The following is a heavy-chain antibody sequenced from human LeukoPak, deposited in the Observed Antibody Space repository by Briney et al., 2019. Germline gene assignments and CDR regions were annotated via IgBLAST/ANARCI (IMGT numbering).Heavy chain of an antibody. CDR3: ASRPKYYYGSGSRPDAFDI. CDR1: GFTFSSYA. Sequence: RGSLRLSCAASGFTFSSYAMSWVRQAPGKGLEWVSAISGSGGSTYYADSVKGRFTISRDNSKNTLYLQMNSLRAEDTAVYYCASRPKYYYGSGSRPDAFDIWGQGTMVTVSS. D-gene: IGHD3-10*01. J-gene: IGHJ3*02. CDR2: ISGSGGST. V-gene: IGHV3-23*01.